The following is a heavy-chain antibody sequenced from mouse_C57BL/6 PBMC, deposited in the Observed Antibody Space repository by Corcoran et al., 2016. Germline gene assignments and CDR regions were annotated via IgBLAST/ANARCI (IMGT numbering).Heavy chain of an antibody. Sequence: QVQLQQSGPELVKPGASVKISCKASGYTFTDYYINWVKQRPGQGLEWIGWIFPGSGSTYYNEKFKGKTTLTVAKSSTTAYMLLSSLTSEDSAVYFCARSDSSGRYYAMDYWGQGTSVTVSS. CDR1: GYTFTDYY. V-gene: IGHV1-75*01. CDR3: ARSDSSGRYYAMDY. J-gene: IGHJ4*01. D-gene: IGHD3-2*02. CDR2: IFPGSGST.